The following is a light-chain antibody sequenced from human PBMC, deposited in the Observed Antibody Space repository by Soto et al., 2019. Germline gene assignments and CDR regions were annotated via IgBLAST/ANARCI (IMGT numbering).Light chain of an antibody. Sequence: SKYVHWYQQKPGKVPDLMIYSESTLYSGVHSRFSCRGSGTEFTLTISSMQPEDFATYYCKQTYTLHRTFAQGPQVDLK. CDR3: KQTYTLHRT. V-gene: IGKV1-39*01. CDR1: SKY. CDR2: SES. J-gene: IGKJ1*01.